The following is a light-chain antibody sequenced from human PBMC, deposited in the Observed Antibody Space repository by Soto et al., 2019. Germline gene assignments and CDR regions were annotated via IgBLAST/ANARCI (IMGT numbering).Light chain of an antibody. CDR3: SSYTSSSTWV. Sequence: QSVLTQPASVSGSPGQSITISCTGTSSDVGGYNYVSWYQQHPGKAPKLMIYDVSNRPSGVSNRFSGSKSGNTASLTISGLQAEDEAYYYCSSYTSSSTWVFGAGTKLTVL. CDR2: DVS. CDR1: SSDVGGYNY. V-gene: IGLV2-14*01. J-gene: IGLJ1*01.